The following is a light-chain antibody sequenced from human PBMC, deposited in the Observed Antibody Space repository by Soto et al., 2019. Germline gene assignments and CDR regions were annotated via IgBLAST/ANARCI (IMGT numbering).Light chain of an antibody. V-gene: IGKV3-11*01. J-gene: IGKJ5*01. CDR1: QSVSSH. CDR3: QQRSNWPT. Sequence: EVVLTQSPATLSSSPGDRSTLSCRASQSVSSHFAWYQQKSGQAPXXLIYDASKRATGIPARFSGSGSGTEFTLTISSLEPEDFAVYDCQQRSNWPTFGQGTRLEIK. CDR2: DAS.